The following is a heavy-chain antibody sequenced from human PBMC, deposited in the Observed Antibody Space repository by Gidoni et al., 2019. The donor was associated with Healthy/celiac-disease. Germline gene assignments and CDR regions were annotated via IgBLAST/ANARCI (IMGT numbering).Heavy chain of an antibody. J-gene: IGHJ1*01. CDR1: GFAFDDYA. Sequence: EVLLVESGGGLVQPGRSLRLSCAASGFAFDDYAMHWVRQAPGKGLEWVSGISWNSGSIGYADSVKGRFTISRDNAKNSLYLQMNRLRAEDTALYYCAKDIGYGDYEFYFQHWGQGTLVTVSS. CDR3: AKDIGYGDYEFYFQH. D-gene: IGHD4-17*01. V-gene: IGHV3-9*01. CDR2: ISWNSGSI.